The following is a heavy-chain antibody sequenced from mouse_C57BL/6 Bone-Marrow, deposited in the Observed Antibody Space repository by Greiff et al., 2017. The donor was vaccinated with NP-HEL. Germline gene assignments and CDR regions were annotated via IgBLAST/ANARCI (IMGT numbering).Heavy chain of an antibody. J-gene: IGHJ1*03. D-gene: IGHD2-4*01. CDR3: ARHIHYDYDADGSWYFDV. CDR2: ISNGGGST. CDR1: GFTFSDYY. Sequence: EVKLMESGGGLVQPGGSLKLSCAASGFTFSDYYMYWVRQTPEKRLEWVAYISNGGGSTYYPDTVKGRFTISRDNAKNTLYLQMSRLKSEDTAMYYCARHIHYDYDADGSWYFDVWGTGTTVTVSS. V-gene: IGHV5-12*01.